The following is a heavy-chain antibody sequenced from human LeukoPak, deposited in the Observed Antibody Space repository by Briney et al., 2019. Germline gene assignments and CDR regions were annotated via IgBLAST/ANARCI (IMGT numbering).Heavy chain of an antibody. CDR1: GYTFIGYY. Sequence: ASVTVSFMACGYTFIGYYMHWVRQAPGQGLEWMGWINPNSGGTNYAQKFQGRVTMTRDTSISTAYMELSRLRSDDTAVYYCARYTAMVMIDYWGQGTLVTVSS. CDR3: ARYTAMVMIDY. CDR2: INPNSGGT. D-gene: IGHD5-18*01. V-gene: IGHV1-2*02. J-gene: IGHJ4*02.